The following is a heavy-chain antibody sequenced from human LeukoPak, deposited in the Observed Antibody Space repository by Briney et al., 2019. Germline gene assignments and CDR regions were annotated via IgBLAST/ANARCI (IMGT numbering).Heavy chain of an antibody. CDR1: GGSLSSYF. V-gene: IGHV4-59*01. CDR3: ARARITGTIHGAFDI. D-gene: IGHD1-7*01. J-gene: IGHJ3*02. CDR2: TYYSGST. Sequence: SETLSLTCMVSGGSLSSYFWSCIRPPPGKGLEWIGYTYYSGSTKYNPSLKSRVTISVDKTKNQFSLKLSSVPAADTAVYYCARARITGTIHGAFDIWGQGTMVTVSS.